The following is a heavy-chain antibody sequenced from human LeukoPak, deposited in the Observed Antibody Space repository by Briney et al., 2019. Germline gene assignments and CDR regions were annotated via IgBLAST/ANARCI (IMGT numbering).Heavy chain of an antibody. J-gene: IGHJ4*02. CDR2: IDHSGST. Sequence: SETLSLTHTVSNYSISSGYYWGWIRQPPGKGLEWIGSIDHSGSTYYNPSLKSRVTISVDTSKNQFSLKLTSVTAADTAVYYCARGGKWLYYFDPWGQGTLVTVSS. D-gene: IGHD6-19*01. CDR3: ARGGKWLYYFDP. CDR1: NYSISSGYY. V-gene: IGHV4-38-2*02.